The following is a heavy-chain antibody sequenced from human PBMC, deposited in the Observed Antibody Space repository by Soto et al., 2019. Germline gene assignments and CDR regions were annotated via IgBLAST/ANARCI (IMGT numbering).Heavy chain of an antibody. V-gene: IGHV4-31*03. CDR3: ARESRYSSSWRKLAGPDY. D-gene: IGHD6-13*01. CDR2: IYYSGST. CDR1: GGSISSGGYY. Sequence: QVQLQESGPGLVKPSQTLSLTCTVSGGSISSGGYYWSWIRQHPGKGLEWIGYIYYSGSTYYNPSLKSRVTISVDTSKNQFSLKLSSVTAADTAVYYCARESRYSSSWRKLAGPDYWGQGTLVTVSS. J-gene: IGHJ4*02.